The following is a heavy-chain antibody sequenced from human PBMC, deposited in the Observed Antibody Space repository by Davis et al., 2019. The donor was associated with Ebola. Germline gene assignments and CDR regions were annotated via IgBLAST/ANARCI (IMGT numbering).Heavy chain of an antibody. J-gene: IGHJ4*02. D-gene: IGHD3-10*01. Sequence: SVKGRFTISRDNAKNSLYLQMNSLRDEDTAVYYCARGSSITMVQGVIPSDYWGQGTLVTVSS. CDR3: ARGSSITMVQGVIPSDY. V-gene: IGHV3-48*02.